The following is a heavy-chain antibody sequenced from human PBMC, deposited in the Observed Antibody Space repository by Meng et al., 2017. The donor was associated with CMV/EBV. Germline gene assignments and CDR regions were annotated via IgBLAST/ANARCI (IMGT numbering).Heavy chain of an antibody. V-gene: IGHV1-8*03. Sequence: ASVKVSCKASGYTFTDYDVNWVRQAAGQGLEWRGWMNPYSGNTGYAQQFQGRVTVTRNTSISTAYMELSSLRSEDTAVYYCARDLTGSTRGGRFDSWGQGTLVTVSS. CDR3: ARDLTGSTRGGRFDS. CDR2: MNPYSGNT. CDR1: GYTFTDYD. D-gene: IGHD1-7*01. J-gene: IGHJ5*01.